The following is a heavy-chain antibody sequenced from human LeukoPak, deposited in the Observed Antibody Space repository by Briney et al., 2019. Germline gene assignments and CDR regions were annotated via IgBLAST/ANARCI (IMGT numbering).Heavy chain of an antibody. CDR2: IYSGGST. J-gene: IGHJ4*02. CDR3: ASSGYSSSSFYY. D-gene: IGHD6-6*01. CDR1: GFTFSSYG. V-gene: IGHV3-NL1*01. Sequence: GGSLRLSCAASGFTFSSYGMHWVRQAPGKGLEWVSVIYSGGSTYYADSVKGRFTISRDNSKNTLYLQMNSLRAEDTAVYYCASSGYSSSSFYYWGQGTLVTVSS.